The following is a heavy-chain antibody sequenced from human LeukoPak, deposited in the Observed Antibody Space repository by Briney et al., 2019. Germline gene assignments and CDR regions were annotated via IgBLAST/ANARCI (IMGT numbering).Heavy chain of an antibody. J-gene: IGHJ4*02. Sequence: GGSLRLSCAASGFTLSDYWMSWVRLASGKGLEWVGRIRSKANSYATAYAASVKGRFTISRDDSKNTAYLQMNSLKTEDTAVYYCTRQAGIAAAGTVEEDWGQGTLVTVSS. CDR3: TRQAGIAAAGTVEED. CDR1: GFTLSDYW. D-gene: IGHD6-13*01. V-gene: IGHV3-73*01. CDR2: IRSKANSYAT.